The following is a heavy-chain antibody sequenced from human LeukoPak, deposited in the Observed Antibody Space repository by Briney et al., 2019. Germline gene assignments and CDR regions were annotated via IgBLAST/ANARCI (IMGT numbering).Heavy chain of an antibody. CDR3: AREVVVVPAAENWFDP. CDR1: GGSIGSYY. J-gene: IGHJ5*02. V-gene: IGHV4-59*01. D-gene: IGHD2-2*01. Sequence: SETLSLTCTVSGGSIGSYYWSWIRQPPGKGLEWIGYIYYSGSTNYNPSLKSRVTISVDTSKNQFSLKLSSVTAADTAVYYCAREVVVVPAAENWFDPWGQGTLVTVSS. CDR2: IYYSGST.